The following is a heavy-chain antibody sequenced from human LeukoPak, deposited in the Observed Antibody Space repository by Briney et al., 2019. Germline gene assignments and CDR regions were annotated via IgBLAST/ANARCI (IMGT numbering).Heavy chain of an antibody. J-gene: IGHJ5*02. CDR2: INPSGDST. Sequence: ASVKVSCKASGYTYTSNHIHCVRQAPGQGLEWMGVINPSGDSTSYAQKFQGRVTMTRDTSTSTVYMELSSLRSEDTAIYYCAKLAASETGEGSWGQGTLVTVSS. CDR1: GYTYTSNH. V-gene: IGHV1-46*01. D-gene: IGHD6-13*01. CDR3: AKLAASETGEGS.